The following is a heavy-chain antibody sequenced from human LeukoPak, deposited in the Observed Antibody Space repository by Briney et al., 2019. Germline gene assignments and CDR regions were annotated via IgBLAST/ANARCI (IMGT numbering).Heavy chain of an antibody. D-gene: IGHD3-10*02. Sequence: SETLSLTCTVSGGSLSSSSYYWGWIRQPPGKGLEWIGSIYYSGSTYYNPSLKSRVTISVDTSKNQFSLKLSSVTAADTAVYYCARDAMVGGSAFDIWGQGTMVTVSS. J-gene: IGHJ3*02. V-gene: IGHV4-39*07. CDR2: IYYSGST. CDR3: ARDAMVGGSAFDI. CDR1: GGSLSSSSYY.